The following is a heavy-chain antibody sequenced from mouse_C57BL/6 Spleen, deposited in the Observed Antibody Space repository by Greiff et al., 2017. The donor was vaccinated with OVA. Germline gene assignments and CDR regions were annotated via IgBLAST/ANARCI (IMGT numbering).Heavy chain of an antibody. Sequence: QVQLQQSGAELVKPGASVKISCKASGYAFSSYWMNWVKQRPGKGLEWIGQIYPGDGDTNYNGKFKGKATLTADKSSSTAYMQLSSLTSEDSAVYFCARDDGITRLCDYWGQGTTLTVSS. CDR3: ARDDGITRLCDY. V-gene: IGHV1-80*01. CDR2: IYPGDGDT. CDR1: GYAFSSYW. D-gene: IGHD2-4*01. J-gene: IGHJ2*01.